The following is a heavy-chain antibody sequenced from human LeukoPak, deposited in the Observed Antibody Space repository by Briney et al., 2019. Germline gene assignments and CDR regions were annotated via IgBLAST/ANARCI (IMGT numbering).Heavy chain of an antibody. Sequence: AASVKVSCKASGYTFTSYYMHWVRQAPGQGLEWMGIINPSGGSTSYAQKLQGRVTMTTDTSTSTAYMELRSLRSDDTAVYYCAREGCGDSSYSCYYYYMDVWGKGTTVTVSS. CDR1: GYTFTSYY. CDR2: INPSGGST. CDR3: AREGCGDSSYSCYYYYMDV. D-gene: IGHD2-15*01. V-gene: IGHV1-46*01. J-gene: IGHJ6*03.